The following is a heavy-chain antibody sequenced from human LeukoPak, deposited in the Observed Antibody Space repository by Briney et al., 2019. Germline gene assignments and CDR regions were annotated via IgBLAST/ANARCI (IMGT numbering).Heavy chain of an antibody. CDR3: ARDLHDSSGYLPGH. Sequence: GASVKVSCKASGYTFVGYHMHWMRQAPGQGLEWMGRINPNSGGTNYAQKFQGRVTMTRDTSISTAYMELSRLRSDDTAVYYCARDLHDSSGYLPGHWGQETLVTVSS. CDR2: INPNSGGT. V-gene: IGHV1-2*06. D-gene: IGHD3-22*01. J-gene: IGHJ4*02. CDR1: GYTFVGYH.